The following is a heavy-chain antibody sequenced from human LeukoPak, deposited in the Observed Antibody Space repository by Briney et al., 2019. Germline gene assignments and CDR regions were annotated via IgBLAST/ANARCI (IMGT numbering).Heavy chain of an antibody. CDR2: ISAYNGNT. V-gene: IGHV1-18*01. CDR3: ARLYYYGSGSSRWFDP. Sequence: GASVKVSCKASGYTFTSYGISWVRQAPGQGLEWMGWISAYNGNTNYAQKLQGRVTMTTDTSTSTAYMELRSLRSDDTAVYYCARLYYYGSGSSRWFDPWGQGTLVTVSS. CDR1: GYTFTSYG. J-gene: IGHJ5*02. D-gene: IGHD3-10*01.